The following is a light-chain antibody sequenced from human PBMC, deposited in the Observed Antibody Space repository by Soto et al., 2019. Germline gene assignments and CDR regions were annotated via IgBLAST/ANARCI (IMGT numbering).Light chain of an antibody. CDR1: ETISGL. CDR2: DGS. V-gene: IGKV3-11*01. J-gene: IGKJ5*01. Sequence: EIVFTQSPATLSLSPGERATLSSRASETISGLLAWYQQRPGQAPRPLIYDGSKRAAGVPDRISGDGSGTDYTLTISSLEPEDFAVYYCQQRTRWPMTFGQGTRLEIK. CDR3: QQRTRWPMT.